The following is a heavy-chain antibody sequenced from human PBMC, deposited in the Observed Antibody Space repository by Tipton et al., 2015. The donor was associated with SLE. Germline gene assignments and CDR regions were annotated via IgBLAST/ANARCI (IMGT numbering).Heavy chain of an antibody. D-gene: IGHD3-10*01. CDR2: INHSGST. CDR1: GVPFSGYY. V-gene: IGHV4-34*01. Sequence: TLSLTCAVYGVPFSGYYWSWIRQPPGKGLEWIGDINHSGSTDYNPSLKSRASISVDTSKNQFSLKVRSVTAADTAVYYCAVTMGFYYYGMDVWGQGTTVTVSS. J-gene: IGHJ6*02. CDR3: AVTMGFYYYGMDV.